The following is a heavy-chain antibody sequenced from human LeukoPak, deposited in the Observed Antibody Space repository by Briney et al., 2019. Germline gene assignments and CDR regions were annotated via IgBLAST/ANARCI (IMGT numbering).Heavy chain of an antibody. CDR3: ARGSRLLNY. Sequence: SSETLSLTCAVYGGSFSGYYWSWIRQPPGKGLEWIGEINHSGSTNYNPSLKSRVTISVDTSKNQFSLKLSSVTAADMAVYYCARGSRLLNYWGQGTLVTVSS. D-gene: IGHD2/OR15-2a*01. J-gene: IGHJ4*02. CDR2: INHSGST. CDR1: GGSFSGYY. V-gene: IGHV4-34*01.